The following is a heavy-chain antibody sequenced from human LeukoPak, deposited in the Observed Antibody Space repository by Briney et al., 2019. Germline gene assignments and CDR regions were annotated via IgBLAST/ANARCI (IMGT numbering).Heavy chain of an antibody. CDR2: IYSGGST. Sequence: GSLRLSCAASGFTVSSNYMSWVRQAPGKGLEWVSVIYSGGSTYYADSVKGRFTISRDNAKNSLYLQMNSLRAEDTAVYYCARESIADDAFDIWGQGTMVTVSS. CDR1: GFTVSSNY. D-gene: IGHD6-6*01. J-gene: IGHJ3*02. CDR3: ARESIADDAFDI. V-gene: IGHV3-66*01.